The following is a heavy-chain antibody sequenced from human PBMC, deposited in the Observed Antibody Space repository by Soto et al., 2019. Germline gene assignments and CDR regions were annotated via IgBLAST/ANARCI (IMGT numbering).Heavy chain of an antibody. J-gene: IGHJ4*02. Sequence: EVQLVESGGGLVQPGGSLRLSCAASGFTFSSYAMHWVRQAPGKGLEYVSAISSNGGSTYYANSVKGRFTISRDNSKNTLYLQMNSLRAEDTAVYYCARVGGMKELDYWGQGTLVTVSS. CDR2: ISSNGGST. D-gene: IGHD1-26*01. CDR3: ARVGGMKELDY. V-gene: IGHV3-64*01. CDR1: GFTFSSYA.